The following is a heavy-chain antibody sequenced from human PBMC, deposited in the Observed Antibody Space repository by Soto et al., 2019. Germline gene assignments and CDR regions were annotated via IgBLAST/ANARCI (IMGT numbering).Heavy chain of an antibody. CDR2: ISYGGSNK. J-gene: IGHJ3*02. Sequence: GGSLRLSCAASGFTFSSYAMHWVRQAPGKGLEWVAVISYGGSNKYYADSVKGRFTISRDNSKNTLYLQMNSLRAEDTAVYYCARDGSSSSSAFDIWGQGTMVTVS. D-gene: IGHD6-6*01. CDR3: ARDGSSSSSAFDI. CDR1: GFTFSSYA. V-gene: IGHV3-30-3*01.